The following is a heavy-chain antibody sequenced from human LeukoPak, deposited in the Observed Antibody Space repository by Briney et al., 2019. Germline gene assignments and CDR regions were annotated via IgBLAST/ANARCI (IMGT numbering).Heavy chain of an antibody. J-gene: IGHJ4*02. CDR1: GGSFGGYY. Sequence: SETLSLTCAVYGGSFGGYYWSWIRQPPGKGLEWIGEINHSGSTNYNPSLKSRVTISVDTSKNQFSLKVSSVTAADTAVYYCARGLAIAVAGTFDYWGQGTLVTVSS. CDR3: ARGLAIAVAGTFDY. V-gene: IGHV4-34*01. CDR2: INHSGST. D-gene: IGHD6-19*01.